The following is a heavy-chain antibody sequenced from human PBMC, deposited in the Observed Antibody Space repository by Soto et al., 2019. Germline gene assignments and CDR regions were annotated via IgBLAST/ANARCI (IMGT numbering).Heavy chain of an antibody. J-gene: IGHJ6*02. CDR3: ARVITIFGVVHYYGMDV. Sequence: SVKVSCKASGGTFSSYAISWVRQAPGQGLEWMGGIIPIFGTANYAQKFQGRVTITADESTSTAYMELSSLRSEDTAVYYCARVITIFGVVHYYGMDVWGQGTTVTVSS. V-gene: IGHV1-69*13. D-gene: IGHD3-3*01. CDR1: GGTFSSYA. CDR2: IIPIFGTA.